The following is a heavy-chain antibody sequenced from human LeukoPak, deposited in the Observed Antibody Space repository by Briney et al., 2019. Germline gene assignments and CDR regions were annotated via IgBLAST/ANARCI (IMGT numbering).Heavy chain of an antibody. Sequence: GGSLRLSCAASGFTFSSYWMSWVRQAPGKRLEWVANIKQDGSEKYYVDSVKGRFTISRDNAKNSLYLQMNSLRAEDTAVYYCARLAIAVAGYDAFDIWGQGTMITVSS. D-gene: IGHD6-19*01. CDR3: ARLAIAVAGYDAFDI. J-gene: IGHJ3*02. V-gene: IGHV3-7*01. CDR1: GFTFSSYW. CDR2: IKQDGSEK.